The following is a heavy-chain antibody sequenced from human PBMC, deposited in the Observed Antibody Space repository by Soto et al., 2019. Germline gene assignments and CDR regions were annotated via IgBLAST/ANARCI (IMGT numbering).Heavy chain of an antibody. Sequence: SVKVSCKASGGTFSSYAISWVRQAPGQGLEWMGGIIPIFGTANYAQKFQGRVTITADESTSTAYMEMSSLRSEDTAVYYCARVAGPVMITFGGVNWFDPWDQGTLVTVSS. CDR1: GGTFSSYA. D-gene: IGHD3-16*01. V-gene: IGHV1-69*13. CDR2: IIPIFGTA. J-gene: IGHJ5*02. CDR3: ARVAGPVMITFGGVNWFDP.